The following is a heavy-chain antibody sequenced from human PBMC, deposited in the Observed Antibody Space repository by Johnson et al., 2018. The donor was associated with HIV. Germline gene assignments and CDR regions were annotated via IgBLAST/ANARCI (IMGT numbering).Heavy chain of an antibody. CDR3: AREGGAAAPDAFDI. CDR2: IGTIDDT. D-gene: IGHD2-2*01. J-gene: IGHJ3*02. Sequence: MLLVESGGDLVQPGGSLRLSCAASGFTFSSYDMHWVRQVRGKGLEWVSGIGTIDDTYYSDSVQCRFTISRDNAKNSLYLQMNSLRAEDTAVYYCAREGGAAAPDAFDIWGQGTMVTVSS. CDR1: GFTFSSYD. V-gene: IGHV3-13*01.